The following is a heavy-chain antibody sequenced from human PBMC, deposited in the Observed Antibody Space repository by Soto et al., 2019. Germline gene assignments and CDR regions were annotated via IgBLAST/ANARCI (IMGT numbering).Heavy chain of an antibody. J-gene: IGHJ5*02. CDR2: IYHTGKT. CDR3: ARDGSSTANWIDP. V-gene: IGHV4-31*03. Sequence: PSATLSLTCPFSDYAIYIRGYYWTWLRPHPGKGLEWIGYIYHTGKTYYNPSLESRVTMSVDTSKNQFSLKLASVTAADTAVYYCARDGSSTANWIDPWGQGTLVTVSA. D-gene: IGHD2-2*01. CDR1: DYAIYIRGYY.